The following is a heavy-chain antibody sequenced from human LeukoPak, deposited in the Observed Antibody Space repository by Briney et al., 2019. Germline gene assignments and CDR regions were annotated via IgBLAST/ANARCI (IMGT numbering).Heavy chain of an antibody. D-gene: IGHD1-26*01. CDR3: ARDWDR. V-gene: IGHV4-59*01. CDR1: GGSISSYY. Sequence: SETLSLTCTVSGGSISSYYWSWIRQPPGKGLECIGYIYYSGSTNYNPSLKSRVTISVDTSKNQFSLKLSSVTAADTAVDYCARDWDRWGQGTLVTVSS. J-gene: IGHJ4*02. CDR2: IYYSGST.